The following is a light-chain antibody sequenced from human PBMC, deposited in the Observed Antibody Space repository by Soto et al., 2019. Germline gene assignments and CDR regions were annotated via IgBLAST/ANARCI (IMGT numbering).Light chain of an antibody. CDR1: QNIRKY. V-gene: IGKV1-39*01. Sequence: DIQMTQSPSPLSASVGDRVTISCRASQNIRKYLNWYQQQPGQAPTLLLYGGSNLQSGVPSRFTGAGDETNFTLAITGLQPGDFATYYCQQTYMSPYTFGHGTKVEMK. CDR2: GGS. CDR3: QQTYMSPYT. J-gene: IGKJ2*01.